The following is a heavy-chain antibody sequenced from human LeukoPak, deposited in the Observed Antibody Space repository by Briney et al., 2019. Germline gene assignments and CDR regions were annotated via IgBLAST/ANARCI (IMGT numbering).Heavy chain of an antibody. Sequence: ASVKVSCKASGYTFTDYYMHWVRQAPGQGLEWMGWISAYNGNTNYAQELQGRVTMTTDTSTSTAYMELRSLRSDDTAVYYCARDLNSDYGDYSDAFDIWGQGTMVTVSS. V-gene: IGHV1-18*04. CDR3: ARDLNSDYGDYSDAFDI. D-gene: IGHD4-17*01. CDR2: ISAYNGNT. CDR1: GYTFTDYY. J-gene: IGHJ3*02.